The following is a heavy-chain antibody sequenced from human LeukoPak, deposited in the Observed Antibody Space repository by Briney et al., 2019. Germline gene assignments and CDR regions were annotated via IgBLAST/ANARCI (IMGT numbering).Heavy chain of an antibody. J-gene: IGHJ6*03. D-gene: IGHD5-12*01. CDR1: GFTFSSYG. Sequence: PGGSLRLSCASSGFTFSSYGMHWVRQAPGKGLEWVTFIRYDGSNKYYADSVKGRFTISRDNSKNTLYLQMNSLRPEDTAVYYCAREHSGYDFPGRDYYYMDVWGKGTTVTVSS. CDR3: AREHSGYDFPGRDYYYMDV. CDR2: IRYDGSNK. V-gene: IGHV3-30*02.